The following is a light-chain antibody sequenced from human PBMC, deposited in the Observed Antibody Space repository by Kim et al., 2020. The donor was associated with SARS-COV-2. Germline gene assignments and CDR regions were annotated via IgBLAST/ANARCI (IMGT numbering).Light chain of an antibody. CDR1: KLGDKF. Sequence: SYELTLPPSVSVSPGQTATITCSGDKLGDKFACWYQQKAGQSPVLVIYQDNKRPSGIPERFSGSNSGNTATLTIRGTQPMDEAYYYCQTWDTSTVLFGGGTKLTVL. J-gene: IGLJ2*01. CDR3: QTWDTSTVL. CDR2: QDN. V-gene: IGLV3-1*01.